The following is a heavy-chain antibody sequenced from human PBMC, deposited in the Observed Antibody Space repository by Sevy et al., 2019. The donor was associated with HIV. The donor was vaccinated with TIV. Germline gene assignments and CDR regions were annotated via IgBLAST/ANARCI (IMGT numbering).Heavy chain of an antibody. V-gene: IGHV3-7*03. CDR3: AREVVTFLWFGELLRDYYYMDV. J-gene: IGHJ6*03. CDR2: IKQDGSEK. CDR1: GFTFSSYW. D-gene: IGHD3-10*01. Sequence: QLGGSLRLSCAASGFTFSSYWMSWVRQAPGKGLEWVANIKQDGSEKYYVDSVKGRFTISRDNAKNSLYLQMNSLRAEDTAVYYCAREVVTFLWFGELLRDYYYMDVWGKGTTVTVSS.